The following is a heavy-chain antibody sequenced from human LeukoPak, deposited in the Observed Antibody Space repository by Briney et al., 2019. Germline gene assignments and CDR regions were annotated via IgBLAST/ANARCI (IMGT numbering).Heavy chain of an antibody. J-gene: IGHJ5*02. D-gene: IGHD6-6*01. CDR2: INHSGST. V-gene: IGHV4-34*01. Sequence: SETLSLTCAVYGASFSGYYWSWLRQPPGKGLEWLGEINHSGSTNYNPSLKSRVTISVDTSKNQFSLKLSSVTAADTAVYYCASSQSSSSGANWFDPWGQGTLVTVSS. CDR3: ASSQSSSSGANWFDP. CDR1: GASFSGYY.